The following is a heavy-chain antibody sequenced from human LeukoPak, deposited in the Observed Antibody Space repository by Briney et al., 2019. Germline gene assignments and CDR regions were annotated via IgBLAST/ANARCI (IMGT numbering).Heavy chain of an antibody. J-gene: IGHJ5*02. Sequence: ASVKVSCKASGYTFTGYYMHWVRQAPGQGLEWMGWINPNSGGTNYAQKVQGRVTMTRDTSISTAYMELSRLRSDDTAVYYCARTYCNSTRCSNWFDPWGQGTLVTVSS. CDR3: ARTYCNSTRCSNWFDP. D-gene: IGHD2-2*01. CDR2: INPNSGGT. CDR1: GYTFTGYY. V-gene: IGHV1-2*02.